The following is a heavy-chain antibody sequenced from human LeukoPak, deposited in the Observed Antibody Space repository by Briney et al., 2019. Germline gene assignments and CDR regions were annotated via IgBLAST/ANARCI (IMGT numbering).Heavy chain of an antibody. CDR2: ISPYSGGK. Sequence: ASVKVSCKPSGYTFNNYGITWVRQAPGQGLEWMGWISPYSGGKNYAQKFQDRVTMTTDTTTKPAYMELRNLKSDDTAFYYCARCSPSRTNSNSYYFETTKKNAFDIWGQGTMVTVSS. CDR1: GYTFNNYG. D-gene: IGHD3-22*01. J-gene: IGHJ3*02. CDR3: ARCSPSRTNSNSYYFETTKKNAFDI. V-gene: IGHV1-18*04.